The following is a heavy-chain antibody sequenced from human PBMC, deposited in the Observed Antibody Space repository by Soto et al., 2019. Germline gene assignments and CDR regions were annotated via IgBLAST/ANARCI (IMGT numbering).Heavy chain of an antibody. CDR3: ARDPTTYYYDSSGDY. V-gene: IGHV1-69*13. CDR1: GGTFSSYA. CDR2: IIPIFGTA. Sequence: GASVEVSCKASGGTFSSYAISWVRQAPGQGLEWMGGIIPIFGTANYAQKFQGRVTITADESTSTAYMELSSLRSEDTAVYYCARDPTTYYYDSSGDYWGQGTLVTVSS. D-gene: IGHD3-22*01. J-gene: IGHJ4*02.